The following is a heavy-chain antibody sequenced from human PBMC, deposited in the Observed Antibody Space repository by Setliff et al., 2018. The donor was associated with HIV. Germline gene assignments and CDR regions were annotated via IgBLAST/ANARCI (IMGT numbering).Heavy chain of an antibody. CDR3: ARESSSGAFDI. J-gene: IGHJ3*02. CDR2: MNPHSGDT. D-gene: IGHD3-10*01. CDR1: GYTFTNYD. V-gene: IGHV1-8*02. Sequence: ASVKVSCKASGYTFTNYDINWVQQATGQGLEWMGWMNPHSGDTGYAQKFQGRVTMTRNTSISTAYMELSSLRFEDTAVYYCARESSSGAFDIWGQGTRVTVSS.